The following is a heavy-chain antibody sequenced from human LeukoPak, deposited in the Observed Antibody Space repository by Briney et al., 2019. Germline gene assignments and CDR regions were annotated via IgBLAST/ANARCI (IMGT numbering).Heavy chain of an antibody. CDR3: TTDYGGNPNNWFDP. D-gene: IGHD4-23*01. Sequence: GGSLRLSGAASGFTFSNAWMSWVRQAPGKGLEWVGRIKSKTDGGTTDYAAPVKGRFTISRDDSKNTLYLQMNSLKTEDTAVYYCTTDYGGNPNNWFDPWGQGTLVTVSS. V-gene: IGHV3-15*01. CDR1: GFTFSNAW. J-gene: IGHJ5*02. CDR2: IKSKTDGGTT.